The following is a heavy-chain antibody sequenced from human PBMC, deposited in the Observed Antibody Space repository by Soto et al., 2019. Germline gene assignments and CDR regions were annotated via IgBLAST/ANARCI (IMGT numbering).Heavy chain of an antibody. CDR1: GFSLNSRGVG. Sequence: QITLRESGPALVKPTQTLTLTCTFSGFSLNSRGVGVGWVRQPPGKTLEWLAIVYWDDDKRYRPSLRSRLSIGKDTPKVQGVLTLTNTDPDDTATYYCVHRGPVDETGMGFNFWGQGSLVTVSS. CDR3: VHRGPVDETGMGFNF. D-gene: IGHD3-9*01. J-gene: IGHJ4*02. V-gene: IGHV2-5*02. CDR2: VYWDDDK.